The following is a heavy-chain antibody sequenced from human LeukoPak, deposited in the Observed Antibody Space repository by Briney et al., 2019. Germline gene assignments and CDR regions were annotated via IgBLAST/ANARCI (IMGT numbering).Heavy chain of an antibody. J-gene: IGHJ5*02. CDR2: IYYSGST. D-gene: IGHD2-15*01. V-gene: IGHV4-31*03. CDR3: ARARYCSGGSCYRWFDP. Sequence: SQTLSLTCTVSGGSISSGGYYWSWIRQHPGKGLEWIGYIYYSGSTYYNPSLKSRVTISVATSKNQFSLKLSSVTAADTAVYYCARARYCSGGSCYRWFDPWGQGTLVTVSS. CDR1: GGSISSGGYY.